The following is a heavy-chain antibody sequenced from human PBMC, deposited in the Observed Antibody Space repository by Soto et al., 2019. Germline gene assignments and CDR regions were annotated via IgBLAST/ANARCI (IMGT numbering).Heavy chain of an antibody. CDR1: GFTFSSYA. J-gene: IGHJ4*02. V-gene: IGHV3-64D*06. CDR3: VKGVSAGHNFDY. CDR2: ISSNGGST. Sequence: PGGSLRLSCSASGFTFSSYAMHSVRQAPGKGLEYVSAISSNGGSTYYADSVKCRCTICRDNSKNTLYLQMSSMRAEATAVYYCVKGVSAGHNFDYWGQGTLVTVSS.